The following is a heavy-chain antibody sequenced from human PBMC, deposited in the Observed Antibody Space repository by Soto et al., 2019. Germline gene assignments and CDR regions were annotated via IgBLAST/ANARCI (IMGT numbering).Heavy chain of an antibody. Sequence: EVQLLESGGGLVQPGGSLRLSCAASGFTFGNFGMNWVRQAPGTGLEWVSGISGGGGSTYYADSVKGRFTISRDPSKNTIFLEMNSLRAEDTAVYYCAKGFIVVVTVIRPDDAFDVWGQGTLVTVSS. J-gene: IGHJ3*01. CDR1: GFTFGNFG. CDR3: AKGFIVVVTVIRPDDAFDV. V-gene: IGHV3-23*01. CDR2: ISGGGGST. D-gene: IGHD2-21*02.